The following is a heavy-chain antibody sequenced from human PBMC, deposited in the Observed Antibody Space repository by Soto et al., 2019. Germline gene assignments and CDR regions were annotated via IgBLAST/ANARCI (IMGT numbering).Heavy chain of an antibody. D-gene: IGHD2-21*02. CDR2: IYWDDDK. V-gene: IGHV2-5*02. Sequence: QITLKESGPTLVKPTQTLTLTCTFSGLSLSTTGVSVGWIRQPPGKALEWLALIYWDDDKRYSPSLKSRLTITKDTSKNQVVLTMTNMDPVDTATYYCVQSRCGGDCLQSYSSHSYYGLDVWGQGTTVTVSS. CDR1: GLSLSTTGVS. J-gene: IGHJ6*02. CDR3: VQSRCGGDCLQSYSSHSYYGLDV.